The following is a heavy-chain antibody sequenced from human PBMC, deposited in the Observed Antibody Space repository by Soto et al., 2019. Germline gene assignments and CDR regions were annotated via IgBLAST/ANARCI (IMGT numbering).Heavy chain of an antibody. CDR1: GYTFTSYG. V-gene: IGHV1-18*01. CDR3: ARDKFDTYGPKAGLDY. CDR2: ISAYNGNT. J-gene: IGHJ4*02. Sequence: QGQLVQSGAEVKKPGASVKVSCKASGYTFTSYGISWVRQAPGQGLEWMGWISAYNGNTNYAQKLQGTDTMTTDTSTNTSLMELRSLRSADTAVYYCARDKFDTYGPKAGLDYWGQGTLVTVSS. D-gene: IGHD5-18*01.